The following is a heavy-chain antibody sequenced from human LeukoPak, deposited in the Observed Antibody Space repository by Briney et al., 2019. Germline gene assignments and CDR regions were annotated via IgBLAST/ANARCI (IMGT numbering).Heavy chain of an antibody. Sequence: SETLSLTCTVSGASISTHYWSWIRQPPEKGPEWIGDFYFSGSTNYNPSLKSRATISGDTSKNQFPLNLRSVTAADTAVYYCARAGAIATVHLDLDHWGRGTQVTVSS. D-gene: IGHD6-13*01. CDR3: ARAGAIATVHLDLDH. CDR1: GASISTHY. V-gene: IGHV4-59*11. CDR2: FYFSGST. J-gene: IGHJ4*02.